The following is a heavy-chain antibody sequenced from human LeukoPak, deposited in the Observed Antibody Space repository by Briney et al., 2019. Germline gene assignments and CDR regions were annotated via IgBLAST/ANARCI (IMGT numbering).Heavy chain of an antibody. CDR2: INHSGST. CDR1: GGSLSGYY. CDR3: ARATFDSRGYYYDGEY. Sequence: SETLSHTCAVYGGSLSGYYWNWIRRSPGKGLEWIGEINHSGSTNYNPSLKSRVTISVDTSKNQFSLKLSSVTAADTAVYYCARATFDSRGYYYDGEYWGQGTLVTVSS. D-gene: IGHD3-22*01. V-gene: IGHV4-34*01. J-gene: IGHJ4*02.